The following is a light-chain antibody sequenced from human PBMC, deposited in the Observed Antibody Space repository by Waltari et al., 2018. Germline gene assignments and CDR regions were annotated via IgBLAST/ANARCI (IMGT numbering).Light chain of an antibody. V-gene: IGLV2-14*03. J-gene: IGLJ1*01. Sequence: QSALTQPASVSGSPGQSITISCTGTSSDVGGYNYVSWYQQYPGKAPNLMIYDVSYRPSGVSNRFSGSKSGNTASLTISGLQAEDEADYYCSSYRSSSPYVFGTGTKVTVL. CDR3: SSYRSSSPYV. CDR2: DVS. CDR1: SSDVGGYNY.